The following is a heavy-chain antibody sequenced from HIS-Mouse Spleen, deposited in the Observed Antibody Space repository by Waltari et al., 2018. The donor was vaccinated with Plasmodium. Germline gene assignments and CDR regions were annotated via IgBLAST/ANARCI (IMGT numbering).Heavy chain of an antibody. CDR3: ATSGLTGGTYYFDY. CDR1: GFPFTSYG. Sequence: QVQLVESGGGVVQPGTSLMLSCAAPGFPFTSYGLHWVRQAPGKGLEWVAVISYDESNKYYADSVKGRFTISRDNSKNTLYLQMNSLRAEDTAVYYCATSGLTGGTYYFDYWGQGTLVTVSS. V-gene: IGHV3-30*03. CDR2: ISYDESNK. J-gene: IGHJ4*02. D-gene: IGHD7-27*01.